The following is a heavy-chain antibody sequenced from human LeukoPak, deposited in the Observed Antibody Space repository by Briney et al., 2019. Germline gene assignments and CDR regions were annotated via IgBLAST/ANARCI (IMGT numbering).Heavy chain of an antibody. J-gene: IGHJ6*03. CDR3: VSSWYSYYYMDV. V-gene: IGHV3-7*01. CDR2: IKQDGSEK. CDR1: GFTFSSYW. Sequence: GSLRLSCAASGFTFSSYWMTWVRQAPGKGLEWVANIKQDGSEKYYVDSVKGRFTISRDNAQNSLYLQMNSLRAEDTAVYYCVSSWYSYYYMDVWGKGTTVTVSS.